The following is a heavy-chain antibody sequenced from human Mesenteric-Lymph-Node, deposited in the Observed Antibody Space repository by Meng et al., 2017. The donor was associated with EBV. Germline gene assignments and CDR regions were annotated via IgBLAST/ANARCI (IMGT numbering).Heavy chain of an antibody. CDR1: GYTFSDNY. CDR2: TRNKANSYTT. V-gene: IGHV3-72*01. CDR3: ARGGREGYSYGFDY. J-gene: IGHJ4*02. D-gene: IGHD5-18*01. Sequence: LWEPGGVFVQPSGSLTISCAASGYTFSDNYSDWVRQAPGKGLEWVGRTRNKANSYTTEYAESVKGRFTITRDDSKNSLYLQMNSLKTEDTAVYYCARGGREGYSYGFDYWGQGTLVTVSS.